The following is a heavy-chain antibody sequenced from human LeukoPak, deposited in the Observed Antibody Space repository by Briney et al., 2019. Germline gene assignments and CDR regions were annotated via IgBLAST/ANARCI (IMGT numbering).Heavy chain of an antibody. CDR2: ISNTDETR. CDR1: GSNFRSYE. J-gene: IGHJ4*02. V-gene: IGHV3-48*03. D-gene: IGHD6-19*01. Sequence: GGSLRLSCAASGSNFRSYEMNWVRQAPGKGLEWVSYISNTDETRTYADSVKGRFTISRDNAKNSLHLEMNSLRAEDTAVYYCAREIVSAVAGNFDYWGQGTLVTVSS. CDR3: AREIVSAVAGNFDY.